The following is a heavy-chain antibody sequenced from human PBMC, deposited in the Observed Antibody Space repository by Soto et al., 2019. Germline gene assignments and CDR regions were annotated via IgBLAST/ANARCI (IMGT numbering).Heavy chain of an antibody. Sequence: QVQLVESGGGVVQPGRSLRLSCAASGFTFSSYGMHWVRQAPGKGLEWVAVISYDGSNKYYADSVKGRFTISRDNSKNTLYLQMNSLRAEDTAVYYCGNSGYDLGDAFDIWGQGTMVTVSS. CDR1: GFTFSSYG. D-gene: IGHD5-12*01. CDR3: GNSGYDLGDAFDI. V-gene: IGHV3-30*03. J-gene: IGHJ3*02. CDR2: ISYDGSNK.